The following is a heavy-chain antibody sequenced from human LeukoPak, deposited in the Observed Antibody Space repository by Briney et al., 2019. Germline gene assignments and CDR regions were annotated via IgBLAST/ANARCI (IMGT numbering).Heavy chain of an antibody. D-gene: IGHD6-13*01. CDR3: AKASFYSSSWYYFDY. Sequence: PGGSLRLSCAASGFTFSTYGMSWVRQAPGKGLEWVSFINNSGGRTYYADSVRGRFTISRDNSKNTLYLQMNSLRAEDTAVYYCAKASFYSSSWYYFDYWGQGTLVTVSS. CDR1: GFTFSTYG. CDR2: INNSGGRT. J-gene: IGHJ4*02. V-gene: IGHV3-23*01.